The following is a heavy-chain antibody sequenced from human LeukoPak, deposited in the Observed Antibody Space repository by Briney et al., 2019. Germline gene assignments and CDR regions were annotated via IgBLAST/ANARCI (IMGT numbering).Heavy chain of an antibody. J-gene: IGHJ3*02. V-gene: IGHV3-23*01. CDR2: STGTGYST. CDR1: EFTFSNYA. Sequence: GGSLRLSCAASEFTFSNYAMSWVRQAPGKGLEWVSGSTGTGYSTYYADSVKGRFTISRDSSKNTLYLQMNSLRAEDTAVYYSVKGVRMGVTRAFDISGQGTMGSVSP. D-gene: IGHD4-11*01. CDR3: VKGVRMGVTRAFDI.